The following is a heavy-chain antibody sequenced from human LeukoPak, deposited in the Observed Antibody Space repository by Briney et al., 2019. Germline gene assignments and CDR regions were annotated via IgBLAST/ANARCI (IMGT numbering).Heavy chain of an antibody. CDR2: IYYSGST. CDR3: ASIQLVCVY. J-gene: IGHJ4*02. CDR1: GDSISTSNSY. V-gene: IGHV4-39*07. D-gene: IGHD5-18*01. Sequence: SETLSLTCTVSGDSISTSNSYWGWIRQPPGKGLEWIGSIYYSGSTYYNPSLKSRVTISVDTPKNQFSLKLSSVTAADTAVYYCASIQLVCVYWGQGTLVTVSS.